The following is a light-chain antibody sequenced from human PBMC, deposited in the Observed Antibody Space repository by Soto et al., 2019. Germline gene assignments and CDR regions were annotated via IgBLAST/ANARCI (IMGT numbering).Light chain of an antibody. J-gene: IGKJ1*01. CDR3: QQYNNYWT. CDR1: QSISSW. CDR2: DAS. Sequence: DIQMTQSPATLSASVGDRVNITCRASQSISSWLAWYQQKPGKAPKLLIYDASSLESGVPSRLSGSGSATEFTLTISRMQPDDSATYYCQQYNNYWTFGQGTKVDIK. V-gene: IGKV1-5*01.